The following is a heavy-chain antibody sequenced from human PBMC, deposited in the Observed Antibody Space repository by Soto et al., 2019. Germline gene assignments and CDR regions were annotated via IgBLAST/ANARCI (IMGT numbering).Heavy chain of an antibody. CDR2: ISGSGGST. CDR1: VFTFISYA. Sequence: PGGSLRLSCASSVFTFISYAMSWVRQAPGKGLEWVSAISGSGGSTYYADSVKGRFTISRDNSKNTLYLQMNSLRAEDTAVYYCANEGVDGYNYWGLLNYGMNVWGQGTTVTVSS. V-gene: IGHV3-23*01. CDR3: ANEGVDGYNYWGLLNYGMNV. J-gene: IGHJ6*02. D-gene: IGHD5-12*01.